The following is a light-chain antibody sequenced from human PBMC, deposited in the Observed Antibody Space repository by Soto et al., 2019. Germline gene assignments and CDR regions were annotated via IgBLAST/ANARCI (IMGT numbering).Light chain of an antibody. CDR1: QSISRY. V-gene: IGKV1-39*01. Sequence: DIQMTHSPSSLSASVGDRITITCRASQSISRYLNWYQHKPGKAPKLLINAALSLERGVPSRFSGGGSGTDFTLNISRLQPDDFATYYCQQNYRATPWTFGQGTKV. J-gene: IGKJ1*01. CDR2: AAL. CDR3: QQNYRATPWT.